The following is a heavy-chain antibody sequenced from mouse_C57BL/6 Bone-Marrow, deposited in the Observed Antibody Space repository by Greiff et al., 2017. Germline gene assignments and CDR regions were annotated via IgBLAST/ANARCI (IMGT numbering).Heavy chain of an antibody. D-gene: IGHD2-1*01. CDR1: GFSLTSYG. CDR2: IWSGGST. V-gene: IGHV2-2*01. CDR3: ARKMGVNGY. J-gene: IGHJ2*01. Sequence: QVQLKESGPGLVQPSQSLSITCTVSGFSLTSYGVHWVRQSPGKGLEWLGVIWSGGSTDHNAAFISSLSISKDNPKSQVFFKMNSLQADDTAIYYCARKMGVNGYWGQGTTLTVSS.